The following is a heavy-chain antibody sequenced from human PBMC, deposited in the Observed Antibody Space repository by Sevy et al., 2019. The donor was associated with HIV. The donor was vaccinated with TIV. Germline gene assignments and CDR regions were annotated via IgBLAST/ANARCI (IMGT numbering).Heavy chain of an antibody. V-gene: IGHV3-7*03. D-gene: IGHD3-22*01. Sequence: GGSLRLSCAASGFTFDYYWMNWVRQAPGKGLEWVANIKDDGSEKYYVDSVKGRFNIPRDNAKHHLYMQMSSLRVEDKAVYYCVRTYDSTCYNNFRDGVFDIWGQGTKVTVSS. J-gene: IGHJ3*02. CDR1: GFTFDYYW. CDR3: VRTYDSTCYNNFRDGVFDI. CDR2: IKDDGSEK.